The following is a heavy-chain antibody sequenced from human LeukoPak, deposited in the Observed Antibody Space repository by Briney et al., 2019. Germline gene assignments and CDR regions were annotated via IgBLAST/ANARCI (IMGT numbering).Heavy chain of an antibody. Sequence: SETLSLTCTVSGGSISSSIYYWGWIRQPPGKGLEWIGSIYYSGSTYYNPSLKSRVTISVDTSKNQFSLKLSSVTAADTAVYYCARVTILNWFDPWGQGTLVTVSS. D-gene: IGHD3-3*01. CDR2: IYYSGST. CDR3: ARVTILNWFDP. J-gene: IGHJ5*02. V-gene: IGHV4-39*07. CDR1: GGSISSSIYY.